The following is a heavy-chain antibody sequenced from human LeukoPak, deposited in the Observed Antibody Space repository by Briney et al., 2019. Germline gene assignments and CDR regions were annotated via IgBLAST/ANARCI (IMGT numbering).Heavy chain of an antibody. D-gene: IGHD3-22*01. J-gene: IGHJ4*02. CDR2: IYYSGST. Sequence: SETLSLTCTVSGGSISSYYWSWIRQPPGKGLEWIGYIYYSGSTNYNPSLKSRVTISVDTSKNQFSLKLSSVTAADTAVYYCARVRRYYDSSGYPLSSLDYWGQGTLVTVSS. V-gene: IGHV4-59*01. CDR3: ARVRRYYDSSGYPLSSLDY. CDR1: GGSISSYY.